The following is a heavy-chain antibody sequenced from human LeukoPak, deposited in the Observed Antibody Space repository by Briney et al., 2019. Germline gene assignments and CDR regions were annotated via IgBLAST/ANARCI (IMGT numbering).Heavy chain of an antibody. D-gene: IGHD3-10*01. Sequence: GGSLRLSCAASGFTFSTYAMTWVRQAPGKGLDWVSGISGGGDNTYYADSVKGRFTISRDNSKNTLYLQMNSLRAEDTAIYYCAKTPKLVRGAPDYWGQGTLVTVSS. CDR3: AKTPKLVRGAPDY. CDR2: ISGGGDNT. CDR1: GFTFSTYA. J-gene: IGHJ4*02. V-gene: IGHV3-23*01.